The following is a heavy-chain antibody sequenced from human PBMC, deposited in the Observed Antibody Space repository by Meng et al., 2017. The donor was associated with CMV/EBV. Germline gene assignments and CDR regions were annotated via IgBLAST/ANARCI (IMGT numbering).Heavy chain of an antibody. V-gene: IGHV4-39*07. CDR3: ARDPGRVYYYYGMDV. J-gene: IGHJ6*02. CDR2: ISYSGST. D-gene: IGHD3-10*01. CDR1: GGSINSNNYY. Sequence: SETLSLTCTVSGGSINSNNYYWGWIRQPPGKGLEWIGSISYSGSTYYNPSLKSRVTISVDTSKNQFSLKLSSVTAADTAVYYCARDPGRVYYYYGMDVWGQGTTVTVSS.